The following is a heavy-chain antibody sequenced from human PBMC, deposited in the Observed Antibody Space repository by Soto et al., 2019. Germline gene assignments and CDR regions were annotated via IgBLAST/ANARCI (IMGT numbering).Heavy chain of an antibody. CDR1: GGSISSGGYY. Sequence: QVQLQESGPGLVKPSQTLSLTCTVSGGSISSGGYYWSWIRQHPGKGLEWIGYIYYSGSTYYNPSLKSRVTISVDTSKDPFSLKLCSVTAADTAVYYCARVSTERKKPFDYWGQGTLVTVSS. CDR3: ARVSTERKKPFDY. CDR2: IYYSGST. J-gene: IGHJ4*02. V-gene: IGHV4-31*03.